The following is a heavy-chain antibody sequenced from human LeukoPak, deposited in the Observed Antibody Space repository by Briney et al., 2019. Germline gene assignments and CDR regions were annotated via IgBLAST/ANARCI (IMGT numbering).Heavy chain of an antibody. D-gene: IGHD6-19*01. Sequence: GGSLRLSCAASGFTFSSYSMNWVRQAPGKGLEWVSYISSSSSTIYYADSVKGRFTISRDNAKNSLYLQMNSLRAEDTAVYYCAKDLPGSGWSPFDYWGQGTLVTVSS. CDR3: AKDLPGSGWSPFDY. V-gene: IGHV3-48*01. CDR2: ISSSSSTI. CDR1: GFTFSSYS. J-gene: IGHJ4*02.